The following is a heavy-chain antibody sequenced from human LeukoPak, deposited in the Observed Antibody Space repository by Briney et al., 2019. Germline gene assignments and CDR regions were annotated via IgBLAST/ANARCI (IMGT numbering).Heavy chain of an antibody. CDR2: IIPIFGTA. CDR3: AREGYYSSSGYPTVYFDY. J-gene: IGHJ4*02. Sequence: ASVKVSCKASGGTFISYAISWVRQAPGQGLEWMGGIIPIFGTANYAQKFQGRVTITADESTSTAYMELSSLRSEDTAEYYCAREGYYSSSGYPTVYFDYGGQGTLVTVSS. CDR1: GGTFISYA. V-gene: IGHV1-69*13. D-gene: IGHD3-22*01.